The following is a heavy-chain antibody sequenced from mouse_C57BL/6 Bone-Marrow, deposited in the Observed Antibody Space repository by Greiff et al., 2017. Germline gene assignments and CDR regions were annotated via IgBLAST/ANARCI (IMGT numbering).Heavy chain of an antibody. V-gene: IGHV1-39*01. CDR2: INPNYGTT. Sequence: EVKLQESGPELVKPGASVKISCKASGYSFTDYNMNWVKQSNGKSLEWIGVINPNYGTTSYNQKFKGKATLTVDQSSSTAYMQLNSLTSEDSAVYYCARSGLITTVVNYFDYWGQGTTLTVSS. J-gene: IGHJ2*01. D-gene: IGHD1-1*01. CDR3: ARSGLITTVVNYFDY. CDR1: GYSFTDYN.